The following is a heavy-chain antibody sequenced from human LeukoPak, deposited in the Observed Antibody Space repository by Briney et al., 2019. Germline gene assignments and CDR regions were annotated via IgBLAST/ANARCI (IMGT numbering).Heavy chain of an antibody. V-gene: IGHV3-30-3*01. D-gene: IGHD4-17*01. J-gene: IGHJ3*02. Sequence: GRSLRLSCAASGFTFSSYAMHWVRQAPGKGLEWVAVISYEGNNKYYADSVKGRFTISRDNAKNTLYLQMNSLRAEDTAVYYCARDVGTVTTVVAFDIWGQGTMVTVSS. CDR1: GFTFSSYA. CDR3: ARDVGTVTTVVAFDI. CDR2: ISYEGNNK.